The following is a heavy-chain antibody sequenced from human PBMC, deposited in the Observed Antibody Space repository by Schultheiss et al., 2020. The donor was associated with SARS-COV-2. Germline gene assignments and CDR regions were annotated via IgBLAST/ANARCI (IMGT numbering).Heavy chain of an antibody. V-gene: IGHV1-2*02. CDR2: INRNDAGT. D-gene: IGHD3-10*01. CDR3: ARDTSLLWFGELADYYYYGMDV. CDR1: GYTFTSYY. Sequence: ASVKVSCKASGYTFTSYYMHWVRQAPGQGLEWMGWINRNDAGTNYAQKLQGRVTMTRDTSTSTVYMELSSLRSDDTAVYYCARDTSLLWFGELADYYYYGMDVWGQGTTVTVSS. J-gene: IGHJ6*01.